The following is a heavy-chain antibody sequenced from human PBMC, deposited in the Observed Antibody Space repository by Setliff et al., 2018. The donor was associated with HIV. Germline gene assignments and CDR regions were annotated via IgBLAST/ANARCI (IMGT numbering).Heavy chain of an antibody. V-gene: IGHV4-31*03. CDR1: GVSVGSSDYY. J-gene: IGHJ4*02. D-gene: IGHD6-6*01. CDR2: IFHSGDT. Sequence: PSETLSVTCSVSGVSVGSSDYYWHWIRQHPEKALEWIGYIFHSGDTYYNPSLKSRISMSVDTSKNQFSLELTSLTAADTAVYYCATRPRIAARPFDYWGQGMLVTVSS. CDR3: ATRPRIAARPFDY.